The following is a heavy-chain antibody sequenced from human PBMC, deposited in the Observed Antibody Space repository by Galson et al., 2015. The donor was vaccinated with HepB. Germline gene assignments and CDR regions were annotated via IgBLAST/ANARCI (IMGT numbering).Heavy chain of an antibody. D-gene: IGHD1-26*01. CDR1: GFTVTNNY. Sequence: SLRLSCAASGFTVTNNYMSWVRQAPGRGLEWVSVMYRAGNTYYADSVKGRFTISRDSSKNTLYLQMNSLRAEDTAVYYCARSNKGDRYLSDAFDIWGQGAIVTVSS. J-gene: IGHJ3*02. CDR3: ARSNKGDRYLSDAFDI. V-gene: IGHV3-53*01. CDR2: MYRAGNT.